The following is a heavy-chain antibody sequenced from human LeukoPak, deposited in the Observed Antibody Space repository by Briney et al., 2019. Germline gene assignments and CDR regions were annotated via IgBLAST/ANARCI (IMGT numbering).Heavy chain of an antibody. CDR1: GYTFTSYA. Sequence: ASVKVSCKASGYTFTSYAMNWVRQAPGQGLEWMGWISAYNGNTNYAQKLQGRVTMTRDTSISTAYMELSRLRSDDTAVYYCARWSNVDIWGQGTMVTVSS. J-gene: IGHJ3*02. CDR2: ISAYNGNT. D-gene: IGHD3-3*01. CDR3: ARWSNVDI. V-gene: IGHV1-18*01.